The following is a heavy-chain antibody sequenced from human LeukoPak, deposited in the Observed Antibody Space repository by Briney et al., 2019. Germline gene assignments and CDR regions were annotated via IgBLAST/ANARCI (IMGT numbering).Heavy chain of an antibody. CDR2: IRESGGGT. Sequence: GGSLRLSCVVSGLTVSNYDITWVRQAPGKGLEWVSGIRESGGGTNYAESVKGRFTISRDNSKNTVYPQMNSLRVEDTAVYFCAKRGIVIRGVLIMGFHKAAYYFDYWGQGILVTVSS. D-gene: IGHD3-10*01. V-gene: IGHV3-23*01. CDR3: AKRGIVIRGVLIMGFHKAAYYFDY. J-gene: IGHJ4*02. CDR1: GLTVSNYD.